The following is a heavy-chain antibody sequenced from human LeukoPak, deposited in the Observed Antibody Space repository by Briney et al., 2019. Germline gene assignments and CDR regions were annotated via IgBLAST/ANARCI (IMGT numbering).Heavy chain of an antibody. V-gene: IGHV3-9*01. CDR2: IHWTSGIV. CDR3: AKLMVGGLTKSPFDS. J-gene: IGHJ4*02. CDR1: GFTFGDYS. D-gene: IGHD3-10*01. Sequence: GGSLRLSCAGSGFTFGDYSMHWVRQAPGKGLEWISGIHWTSGIVAYAASVKGRFTISRDNAKNSLYLEMNSLKPEDTALYYCAKLMVGGLTKSPFDSWGQGTLVTVSS.